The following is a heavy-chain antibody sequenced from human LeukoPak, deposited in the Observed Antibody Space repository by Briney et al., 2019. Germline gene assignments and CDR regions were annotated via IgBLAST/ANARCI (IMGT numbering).Heavy chain of an antibody. J-gene: IGHJ3*02. CDR1: GFTFSSYA. V-gene: IGHV3-30*04. CDR2: ISYDGSNK. D-gene: IGHD2-21*01. Sequence: GRSLRLSCAASGFTFSSYAMHWVRQAPGKGLEWVAVISYDGSNKYYADSVKGRFTISRDNSKNTLYLQMNSLRAEDTAVYYCARDYHIRSDAFDIWGQGTMVTGSS. CDR3: ARDYHIRSDAFDI.